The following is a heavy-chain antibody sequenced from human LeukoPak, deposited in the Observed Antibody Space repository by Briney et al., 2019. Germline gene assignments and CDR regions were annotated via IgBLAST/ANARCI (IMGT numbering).Heavy chain of an antibody. CDR2: IYHSGST. J-gene: IGHJ3*02. Sequence: SGTLSLTCAVSGGSISSSNWWSWVRQPPGKGLEWIGGIYHSGSTNYNPSLKSRVTISVDKSKNQFSLKLSSVTAADTAVYYCARDLATVVTPHAFDIWGQGTMVTVSS. V-gene: IGHV4-4*02. D-gene: IGHD4-23*01. CDR3: ARDLATVVTPHAFDI. CDR1: GGSISSSNW.